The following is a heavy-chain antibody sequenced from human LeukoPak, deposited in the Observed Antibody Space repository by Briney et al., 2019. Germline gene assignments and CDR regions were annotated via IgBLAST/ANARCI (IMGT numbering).Heavy chain of an antibody. J-gene: IGHJ4*02. D-gene: IGHD6-19*01. CDR3: ANFRIAVT. CDR1: GFTFSSYA. Sequence: GGSLRLSCAASGFTFSSYAMHWVRQAPGKGLEWVAVISYDGSNKYYADSVKGRFTISRDNSKNTLYLQMNSLRAEDTAVYYCANFRIAVTWGQGTLVTVSS. V-gene: IGHV3-30*04. CDR2: ISYDGSNK.